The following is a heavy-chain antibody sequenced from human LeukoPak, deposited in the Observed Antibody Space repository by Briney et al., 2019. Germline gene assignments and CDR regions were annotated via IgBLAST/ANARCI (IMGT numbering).Heavy chain of an antibody. D-gene: IGHD6-19*01. CDR1: GYSFISYW. V-gene: IGHV5-51*01. J-gene: IGHJ4*02. Sequence: GESLKISCKGSGYSFISYWTGWVRQMPGKGLEWMGIIYPGDSDTRYSPSFQGQVTISADKSISTAYLQWSSLKASDTAMYYCARHSSSGWYVGPFDYRGQGTLVTVSS. CDR3: ARHSSSGWYVGPFDY. CDR2: IYPGDSDT.